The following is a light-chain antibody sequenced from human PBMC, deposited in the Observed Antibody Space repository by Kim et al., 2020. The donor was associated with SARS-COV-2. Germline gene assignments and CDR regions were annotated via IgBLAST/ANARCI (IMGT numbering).Light chain of an antibody. V-gene: IGLV2-14*03. J-gene: IGLJ3*02. CDR3: FSHTNTDTGV. CDR1: GSDFGGYDY. Sequence: GQSFTISCSGTGSDFGGYDYFSWYQQHPDKAPKLIIYGVTKRPSGVSDRFSGSKSGNTASRTISGLQAEDEADYYCFSHTNTDTGVFGGGTQLTVL. CDR2: GVT.